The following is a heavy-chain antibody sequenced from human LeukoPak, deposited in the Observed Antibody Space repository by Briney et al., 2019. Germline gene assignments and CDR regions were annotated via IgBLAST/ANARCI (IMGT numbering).Heavy chain of an antibody. V-gene: IGHV3-21*06. J-gene: IGHJ4*02. CDR2: ISTGSNHI. CDR3: ARRDSGGYCFDY. D-gene: IGHD3-22*01. Sequence: GGSLRLSCAASGFIFSTYNMNWVRQAPGKGLEWVSSISTGSNHIFYADSVKGRFTISRENAKNSLYLQMNSLRAEDTPVYYCARRDSGGYCFDYWGQGTLVTVSS. CDR1: GFIFSTYN.